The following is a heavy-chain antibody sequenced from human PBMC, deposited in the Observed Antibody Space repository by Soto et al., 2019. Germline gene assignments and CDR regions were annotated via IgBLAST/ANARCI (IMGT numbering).Heavy chain of an antibody. CDR3: ARESEQQLVPGGGFDY. CDR2: IYYSGST. J-gene: IGHJ4*02. CDR1: GGSISSGGYY. Sequence: KPSETLSLTCTVSGGSISSGGYYWSWIRQHPGKGLEWIGYIYYSGSTYYNPSLKSRVTISVDTSKNQFSLKLSSVTAADTAVYYCARESEQQLVPGGGFDYWGQGTLVTVSS. D-gene: IGHD6-13*01. V-gene: IGHV4-31*03.